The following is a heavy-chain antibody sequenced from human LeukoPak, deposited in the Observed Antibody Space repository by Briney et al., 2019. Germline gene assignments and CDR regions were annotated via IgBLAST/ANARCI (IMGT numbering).Heavy chain of an antibody. D-gene: IGHD3-22*01. J-gene: IGHJ4*02. CDR1: GFTFSSYA. V-gene: IGHV1-69*06. CDR3: ARTSLQYYYDSSGYYSFDY. CDR2: IIPIFGTA. Sequence: ASVKVSCKASGFTFSSYAISWVRQAPGQGLEWMGGIIPIFGTANYAQKFQGRVTITADKSTSTAYMELSSLRSEDTAVYYCARTSLQYYYDSSGYYSFDYWGQGTLVTVSS.